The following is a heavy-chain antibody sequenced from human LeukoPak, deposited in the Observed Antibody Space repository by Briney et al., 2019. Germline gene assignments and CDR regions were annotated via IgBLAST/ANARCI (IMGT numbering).Heavy chain of an antibody. CDR3: TVWFGELTH. CDR2: IRPNSGGT. J-gene: IGHJ4*02. CDR1: GCTFTDYN. D-gene: IGHD3-10*01. V-gene: IGHV1-2*02. Sequence: ASVKVSCKASGCTFTDYNIHWLRQAPGQGLEWMGWIRPNSGGTNYAQKFQGRVTMTRDTSITTAYMELSRLRSDDTAMYYCTVWFGELTHWGQGTLVTVSS.